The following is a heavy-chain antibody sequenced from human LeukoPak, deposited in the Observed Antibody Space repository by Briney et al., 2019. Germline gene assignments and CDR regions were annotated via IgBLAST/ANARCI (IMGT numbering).Heavy chain of an antibody. CDR1: GFTFSNYY. V-gene: IGHV3-11*01. CDR2: ISSSGSTI. D-gene: IGHD3-10*01. J-gene: IGHJ4*02. Sequence: GGSLRLSCAASGFTFSNYYMSWIRQAPGKGLEWISYISSSGSTIYYADSVKGRFTISRDNAKNSLYLQMNSLRAEDTAVYYCAREDYYGSGTYFDYWGQGTLVTVSS. CDR3: AREDYYGSGTYFDY.